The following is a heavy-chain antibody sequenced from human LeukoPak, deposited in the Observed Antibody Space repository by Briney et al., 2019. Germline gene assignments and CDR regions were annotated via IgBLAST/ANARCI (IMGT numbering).Heavy chain of an antibody. V-gene: IGHV1-2*02. D-gene: IGHD2-2*01. CDR3: AREEIGVVVVPAASFFDL. CDR2: INPNSGAT. CDR1: GYTFTNYY. Sequence: GASVKVSCKATGYTFTNYYMHWVRQAPGQGLEWMGWINPNSGATNYAQKFQGRVTMTRDTSISTAYMELSRLRSDDTAVYYCAREEIGVVVVPAASFFDLWGRGTLVTVSS. J-gene: IGHJ2*01.